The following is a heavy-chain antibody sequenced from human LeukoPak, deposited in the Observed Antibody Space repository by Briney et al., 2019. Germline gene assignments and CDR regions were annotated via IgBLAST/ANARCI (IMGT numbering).Heavy chain of an antibody. J-gene: IGHJ4*02. D-gene: IGHD1-26*01. CDR1: GFTFSSYW. CDR3: AKGGKNVIDY. V-gene: IGHV3-74*01. CDR2: INSDGSST. Sequence: GGSLRLSCAASGFTFSSYWMHWVRQAPGKGLVWVSRINSDGSSTSYADSVKGRLTISRDNAKNTLYLQMNSLRDEDTAVYYCAKGGKNVIDYWGQGTLVTVSS.